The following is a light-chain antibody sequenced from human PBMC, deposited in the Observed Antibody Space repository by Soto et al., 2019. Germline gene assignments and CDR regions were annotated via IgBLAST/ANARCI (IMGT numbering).Light chain of an antibody. CDR3: QQYNSYSLT. J-gene: IGKJ1*01. V-gene: IGKV1-5*03. CDR1: KNINTW. Sequence: DIQMTQSPSTLSASVGDRVTITCRASKNINTWVAWYQQKPGKAPKLLIYKASSLESGVPSRFSGSASGTEFTLTISSLQPDDFATYYCQQYNSYSLTFGQGTKGDI. CDR2: KAS.